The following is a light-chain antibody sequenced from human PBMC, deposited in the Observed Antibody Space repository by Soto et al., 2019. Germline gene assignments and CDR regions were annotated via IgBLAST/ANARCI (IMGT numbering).Light chain of an antibody. CDR3: QQANSFPLT. V-gene: IGKV1-12*01. J-gene: IGKJ4*01. CDR2: AAT. Sequence: DIQMTQSPSYVSASVGDRVSITCRASQDIRSWLAWYQQRPGKAPKLLIYAATILQSGVPSRFSGSRSGTTFTLTINNLQPEDFASYFCQQANSFPLTFGGGTKVDIK. CDR1: QDIRSW.